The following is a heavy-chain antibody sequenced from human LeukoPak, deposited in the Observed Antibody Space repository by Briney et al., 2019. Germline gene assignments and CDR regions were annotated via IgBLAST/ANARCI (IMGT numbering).Heavy chain of an antibody. CDR1: GFTFSTYS. V-gene: IGHV3-21*01. CDR2: ISIGSTYV. CDR3: ARGVSGATALDF. J-gene: IGHJ4*02. D-gene: IGHD4/OR15-4a*01. Sequence: PGGSLRLSCTASGFTFSTYSMNWVRQAPGKGLEWVSYISIGSTYVYYADSVKDPFTVSRDNAKNSLVLQMNSLRAEDTAVYYCARGVSGATALDFWGQGTLVTVSS.